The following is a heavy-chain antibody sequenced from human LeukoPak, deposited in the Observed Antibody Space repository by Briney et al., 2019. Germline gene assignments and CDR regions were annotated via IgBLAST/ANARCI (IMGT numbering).Heavy chain of an antibody. CDR1: GGSISSSNW. D-gene: IGHD6-13*01. J-gene: IGHJ2*01. V-gene: IGHV4-4*02. Sequence: SETLSLTCAVSGGSISSSNWWNWVRQPPGKGLEWIGEIYHSGSTNYNPSLKSRVTISVDKSKNQFSLKLSSVTAADTAVYYCARVYYSSTYDYWYFDLWGRGTLVTVSS. CDR3: ARVYYSSTYDYWYFDL. CDR2: IYHSGST.